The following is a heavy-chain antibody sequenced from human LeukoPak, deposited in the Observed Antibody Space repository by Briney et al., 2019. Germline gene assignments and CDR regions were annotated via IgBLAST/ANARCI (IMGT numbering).Heavy chain of an antibody. V-gene: IGHV3-21*01. CDR3: ARAYYGSGTLDV. CDR2: ISSSSSYI. Sequence: GGSLRLSCAASGFTFSSYSMNWVRQAPGKGLEWVSSISSSSSYIYYADSVKGRFTISRDNAKNSPYLQMNSLRAEDTAVYYCARAYYGSGTLDVWGQGTTVTVSS. J-gene: IGHJ6*02. CDR1: GFTFSSYS. D-gene: IGHD3-10*01.